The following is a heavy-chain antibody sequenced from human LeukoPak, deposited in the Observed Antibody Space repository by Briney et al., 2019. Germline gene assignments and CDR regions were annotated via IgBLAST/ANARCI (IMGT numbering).Heavy chain of an antibody. CDR1: GGSISSSSDY. CDR3: GGIVVVITAFDY. Sequence: SETLSLTCTVSGGSISSSSDYWGWIRQPPGKGLEWIGSIYYSGSTYYNPSLKSRVTISVDTSKNQFSLKLSSVTAADTAVYYCGGIVVVITAFDYWGQGTLVTVSS. J-gene: IGHJ4*02. CDR2: IYYSGST. D-gene: IGHD3-22*01. V-gene: IGHV4-39*01.